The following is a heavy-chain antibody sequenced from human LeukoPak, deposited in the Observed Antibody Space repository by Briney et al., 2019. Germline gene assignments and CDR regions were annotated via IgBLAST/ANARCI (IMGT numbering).Heavy chain of an antibody. CDR1: GGSFSAYY. V-gene: IGHV4-34*01. J-gene: IGHJ5*02. CDR2: INHSGST. D-gene: IGHD3-10*01. CDR3: ARVLRSYYYGSGSLGDWFDP. Sequence: PSETLSLTCAVYGGSFSAYYWTWIRQPPGKGLEWIGEINHSGSTNYNPSLKSRVTISVDTSKNQFSLKLSSVTAADTAVYNCARVLRSYYYGSGSLGDWFDPWGQGTLVTVSS.